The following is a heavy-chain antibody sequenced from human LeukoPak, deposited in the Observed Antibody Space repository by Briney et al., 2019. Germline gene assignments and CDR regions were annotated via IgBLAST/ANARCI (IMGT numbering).Heavy chain of an antibody. CDR3: ARGAVEMLYDILTPYLDY. J-gene: IGHJ4*02. Sequence: ASVKVSCKASGGTFSSYAISWVRQAPGQGLEWMGGIIPIFGTANYAQKFQGRVTIPADESTSTAYMELSSLRSEDTAVYYCARGAVEMLYDILTPYLDYWGQGTLVTVSS. CDR1: GGTFSSYA. CDR2: IIPIFGTA. V-gene: IGHV1-69*13. D-gene: IGHD3-9*01.